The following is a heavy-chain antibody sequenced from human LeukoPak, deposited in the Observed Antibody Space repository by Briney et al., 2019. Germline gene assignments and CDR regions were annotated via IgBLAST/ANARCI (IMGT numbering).Heavy chain of an antibody. CDR1: GFTFSSYS. D-gene: IGHD6-19*01. Sequence: GGSLRLSCAASGFTFSSYSMNWVRQAPGKGLEWVSYTSSSSSTIYYADSVKGRFTISRDNAKNSLYLQMNSLRAEDTAVYYCARGDSSGWYFRKYFDYWGQGTLVTVSS. V-gene: IGHV3-48*04. CDR3: ARGDSSGWYFRKYFDY. CDR2: TSSSSSTI. J-gene: IGHJ4*02.